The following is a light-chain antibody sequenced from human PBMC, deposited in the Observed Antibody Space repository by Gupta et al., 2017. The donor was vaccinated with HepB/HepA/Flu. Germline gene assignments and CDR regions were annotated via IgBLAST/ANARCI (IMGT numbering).Light chain of an antibody. J-gene: IGLJ1*01. Sequence: QPVFTQPSSVYAAPGQKVTISLFGSSSNIGNNYVSWYQHLPGTAPKLLIYENNKRPSEIPDRFSGSKSGTSATLGIPGLQTGDEADYYCGTWDSSLSAGGVFGTGTKVTVL. CDR3: GTWDSSLSAGGV. V-gene: IGLV1-51*02. CDR2: ENN. CDR1: SSNIGNNY.